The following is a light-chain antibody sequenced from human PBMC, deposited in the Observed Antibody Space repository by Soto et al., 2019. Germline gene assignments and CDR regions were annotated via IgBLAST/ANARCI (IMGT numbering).Light chain of an antibody. CDR1: QSVSSSH. CDR3: QRYGTSWT. J-gene: IGKJ1*01. CDR2: DAS. V-gene: IGKV3-20*01. Sequence: EIVLTQSPSTLSLSPGERATLFCRASQSVSSSHLAWYQQKLGQAPRLLIHDASTRATGIPDRFSGSGSGTDFTLTISRLEPEDFAVYYCQRYGTSWTFGQGTKVEIK.